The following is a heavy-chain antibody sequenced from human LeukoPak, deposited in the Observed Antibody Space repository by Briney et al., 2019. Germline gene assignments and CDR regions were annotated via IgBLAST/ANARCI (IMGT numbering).Heavy chain of an antibody. CDR2: IRYDGSNK. Sequence: GGSLRLSCAASGFTFSSYAMHWVRQAPGKGLEGVAFIRYDGSNKYYADSVKGRFTISRDNSKNTLYQQMNSLRAEDTAVYYCAKDRDYATNPGYFQHWGQGTLGTVSS. D-gene: IGHD4-17*01. V-gene: IGHV3-30*02. CDR1: GFTFSSYA. J-gene: IGHJ1*01. CDR3: AKDRDYATNPGYFQH.